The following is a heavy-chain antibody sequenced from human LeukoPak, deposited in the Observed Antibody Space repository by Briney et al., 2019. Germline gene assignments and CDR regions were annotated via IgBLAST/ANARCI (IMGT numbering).Heavy chain of an antibody. V-gene: IGHV4-59*01. D-gene: IGHD6-13*01. CDR3: ARAADSSSWYYYYYGMDV. CDR1: GGSISSYY. CDR2: IYYSGST. Sequence: PSETLSLTCTVSGGSISSYYWSWIRQPAGKGLEWIGYIYYSGSTNYNPSLKSRVTISVDTSKNQFSLKLSSVTAADTAVYYCARAADSSSWYYYYYGMDVWGQGTTVTVSS. J-gene: IGHJ6*02.